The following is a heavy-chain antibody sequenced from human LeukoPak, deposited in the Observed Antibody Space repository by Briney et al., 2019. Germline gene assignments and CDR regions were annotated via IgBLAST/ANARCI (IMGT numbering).Heavy chain of an antibody. J-gene: IGHJ3*02. V-gene: IGHV3-23*01. CDR2: ISGSGGST. Sequence: GGSLRLSCAASGFTFSTYAMSWVRQAPGKGLEWVSAISGSGGSTYYADSVKGRFTISRDNSKTTLYLQMNSLRAEDAALYYCAKGDTAMVYDAFDIWGQGTMVTVSS. D-gene: IGHD5-18*01. CDR3: AKGDTAMVYDAFDI. CDR1: GFTFSTYA.